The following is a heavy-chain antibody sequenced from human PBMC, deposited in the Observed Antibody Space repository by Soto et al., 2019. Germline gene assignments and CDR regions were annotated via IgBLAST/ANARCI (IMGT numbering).Heavy chain of an antibody. CDR1: GFVFGDHE. J-gene: IGHJ4*02. CDR2: IRTNSRGATT. CDR3: TRGVVIGY. Sequence: PGGSLRLSCTPSGFVFGDHEMSWFRQAPGKGPEWVGFIRTNSRGATTEYAASVAGRFTISRDDSTGVAYLQMTGLKAEDTALYYCTRGVVIGYWGQGTLVTVSS. V-gene: IGHV3-49*03.